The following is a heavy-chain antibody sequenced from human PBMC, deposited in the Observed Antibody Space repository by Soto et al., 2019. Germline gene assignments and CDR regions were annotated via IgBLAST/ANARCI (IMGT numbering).Heavy chain of an antibody. CDR3: ARNDRYYYYYMDV. V-gene: IGHV4-59*01. CDR1: GGSISSYY. Sequence: SETLSLTCTVSGGSISSYYWSWIRQPPGKGLEWIGYIYYSGSTNYNPSLKSRVTISVDTSKNQFSLKLSSVTAADTAVYYCARNDRYYYYYMDVWGKGTTVTVSS. CDR2: IYYSGST. J-gene: IGHJ6*03. D-gene: IGHD3-16*01.